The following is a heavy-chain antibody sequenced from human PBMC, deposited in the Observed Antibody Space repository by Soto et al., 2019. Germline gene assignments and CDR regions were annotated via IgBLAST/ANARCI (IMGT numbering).Heavy chain of an antibody. CDR2: INPSGGST. CDR3: AREWPPRGIAAAGIDY. V-gene: IGHV1-46*01. J-gene: IGHJ4*02. CDR1: GYTFTSYY. D-gene: IGHD6-13*01. Sequence: GASVKVSCKASGYTFTSYYMHWVRQAPGQGLEWMGIINPSGGSTSYAQKFQGRVTMTRDTSTSTVYMELSSLRSEDTAVYYCAREWPPRGIAAAGIDYWGQGTLVTAPQ.